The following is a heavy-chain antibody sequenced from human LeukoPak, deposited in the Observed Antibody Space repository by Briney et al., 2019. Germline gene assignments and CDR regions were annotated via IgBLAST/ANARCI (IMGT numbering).Heavy chain of an antibody. D-gene: IGHD3-9*01. CDR2: ISSSSSYI. CDR3: ARDRNPPYFDWLLFYSMDV. J-gene: IGHJ6*02. CDR1: GFTFSSYS. Sequence: GGSLRLSCAASGFTFSSYSMNWVRQAPGKGLEWVSSISSSSSYIYYADSVKGRFTISRDNAKNSLYLQMNSLRAEDTAVYYCARDRNPPYFDWLLFYSMDVWGQGTTVTVSS. V-gene: IGHV3-21*01.